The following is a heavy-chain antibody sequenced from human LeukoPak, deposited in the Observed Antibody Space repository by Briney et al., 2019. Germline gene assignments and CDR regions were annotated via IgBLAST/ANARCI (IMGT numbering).Heavy chain of an antibody. J-gene: IGHJ4*02. V-gene: IGHV1-69*02. CDR3: ASLPLGIAAAGTDY. CDR2: IIPILGIA. Sequence: ASVKVSCKASGGTFSSYTISWVRQAPGQGLEWMGRIIPILGIANYAQKFQGRVTITADKSTSTAYMELSSLRSEDTAVYYCASLPLGIAAAGTDYWGQGTLVTVPS. D-gene: IGHD6-13*01. CDR1: GGTFSSYT.